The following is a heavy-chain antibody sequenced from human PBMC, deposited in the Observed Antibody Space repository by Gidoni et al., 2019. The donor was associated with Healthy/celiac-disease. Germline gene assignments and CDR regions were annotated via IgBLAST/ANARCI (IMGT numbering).Heavy chain of an antibody. J-gene: IGHJ4*02. Sequence: QVQLQESGPGLVKPSETLSLTCPVYGGSISSYYWSWIRQPAGKGLEWIGRIYTSWSTNHNPSLKSRVTMSVDTSKNQFSLKLSSVTAADTAVYYCARAERIVGATYYFDYWGQGTLVTVSS. D-gene: IGHD1-26*01. V-gene: IGHV4-4*07. CDR3: ARAERIVGATYYFDY. CDR1: GGSISSYY. CDR2: IYTSWST.